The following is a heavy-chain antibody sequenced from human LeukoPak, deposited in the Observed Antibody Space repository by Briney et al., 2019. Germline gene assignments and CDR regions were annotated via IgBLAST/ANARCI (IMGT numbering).Heavy chain of an antibody. J-gene: IGHJ4*02. Sequence: QTGGSLRLSCVASGFDFNTFGMHWVRQAPDTGLEWVAVISWDGSDKYYADSVKGRFTISRDNSKNTLYLQMDSLRSEDTGVYYCVRQAQEDYWGQGTLVTVSS. CDR2: ISWDGSDK. V-gene: IGHV3-30*03. CDR3: VRQAQEDY. CDR1: GFDFNTFG.